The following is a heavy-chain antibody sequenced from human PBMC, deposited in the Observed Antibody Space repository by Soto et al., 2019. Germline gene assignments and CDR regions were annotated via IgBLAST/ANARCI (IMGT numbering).Heavy chain of an antibody. J-gene: IGHJ4*02. V-gene: IGHV1-69*13. CDR3: ARGRDPIAAAGTRAGDY. CDR2: IIPIFGTA. Sequence: SVKVSCKASGGTFSSYAISWVRQAPGQGLEWMGGIIPIFGTANYAQKFQGRVTITADESTSTAYMELSSLGSEDTAVYYCARGRDPIAAAGTRAGDYWGQGTLVTVSS. CDR1: GGTFSSYA. D-gene: IGHD6-13*01.